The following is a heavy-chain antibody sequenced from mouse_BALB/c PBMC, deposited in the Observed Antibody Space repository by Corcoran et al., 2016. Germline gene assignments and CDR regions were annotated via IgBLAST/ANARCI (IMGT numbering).Heavy chain of an antibody. V-gene: IGHV1-26*01. CDR2: VNPNNGDT. D-gene: IGHD2-14*01. J-gene: IGHJ1*01. CDR3: ARDRDWYFDV. CDR1: GYTFTDYN. Sequence: EVQLQQSGPELVKPGASVKMSCKASGYTFTDYNMTWLKKSLGKSLEWIGDVNPNNGDTNYDQKFKGKATLTVDKSSSTTYMQLNSLTSEDSAVYYCARDRDWYFDVWGAGTTGTVSS.